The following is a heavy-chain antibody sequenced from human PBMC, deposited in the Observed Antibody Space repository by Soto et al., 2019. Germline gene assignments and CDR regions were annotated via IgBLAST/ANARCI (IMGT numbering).Heavy chain of an antibody. CDR1: GDSVSSNTAA. CDR3: GSGVARSGFDH. Sequence: SGTLSLTCAISGDSVSSNTAAWNWIRSSPSRGREWLRRTYYRSNWRHDYAVCVKSRITVNTDTSKNHFSLQLNSVTPDDTVVYYSGSGVARSGFDHWGQGTLVTVSS. V-gene: IGHV6-1*01. J-gene: IGHJ4*02. D-gene: IGHD6-19*01. CDR2: TYYRSNWRH.